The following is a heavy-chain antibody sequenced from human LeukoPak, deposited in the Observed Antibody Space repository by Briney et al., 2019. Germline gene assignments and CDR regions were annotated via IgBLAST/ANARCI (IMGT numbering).Heavy chain of an antibody. Sequence: GGSLRLSCAASGFTFDDYAMHWVRQAPGKGRAWVSLISGDGGSTYYADSVKGRFTISRDNSKNSLYLQMNSLRTEDTALYYCAKDEQAGYSSSWYLDAFDIWGQGTMVTVSS. V-gene: IGHV3-43*02. D-gene: IGHD6-13*01. J-gene: IGHJ3*02. CDR1: GFTFDDYA. CDR2: ISGDGGST. CDR3: AKDEQAGYSSSWYLDAFDI.